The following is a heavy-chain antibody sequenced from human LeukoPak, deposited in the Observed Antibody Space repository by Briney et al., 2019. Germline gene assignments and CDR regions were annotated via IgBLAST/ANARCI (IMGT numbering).Heavy chain of an antibody. V-gene: IGHV3-74*01. Sequence: GGSLRLSCEASGFTFSSHCMHWVRQVPGKGLVWVSNINGDGSSVGYADSVKGRFAVSRDNAKNTLYLHMSSLRAEDTAVYYCARDEVGATPIDYWGQGTLVTVSS. J-gene: IGHJ4*02. CDR2: INGDGSSV. CDR1: GFTFSSHC. CDR3: ARDEVGATPIDY. D-gene: IGHD1-26*01.